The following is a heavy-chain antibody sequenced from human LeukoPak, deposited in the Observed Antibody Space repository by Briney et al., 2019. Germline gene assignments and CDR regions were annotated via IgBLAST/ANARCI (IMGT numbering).Heavy chain of an antibody. J-gene: IGHJ4*02. V-gene: IGHV4-34*01. D-gene: IGHD4-17*01. CDR2: INYFGTT. CDR1: GGSFSDYS. Sequence: SETLSLTCAVYGGSFSDYSWTWIRQPPRSGLEWIGKINYFGTTNYNPSLRSRVSISLATSKNQFSLKLSSVTAADTAVYYCARGPTTVTRAFDYWGQGTLVTVSS. CDR3: ARGPTTVTRAFDY.